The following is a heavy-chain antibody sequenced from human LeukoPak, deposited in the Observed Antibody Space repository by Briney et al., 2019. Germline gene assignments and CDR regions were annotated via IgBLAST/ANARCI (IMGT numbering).Heavy chain of an antibody. V-gene: IGHV1-46*01. J-gene: IGHJ4*02. D-gene: IGHD4-11*01. Sequence: ASVKVSCKASGYTFTTYYIHWMRQAPGQGLEWMGIINPGSGTTTYAQKFQGRVTMTRDTSTSTVYMELSSLRSEETALYYCARGISGGSTVTYFFDYWGQGTLVTVSS. CDR2: INPGSGTT. CDR3: ARGISGGSTVTYFFDY. CDR1: GYTFTTYY.